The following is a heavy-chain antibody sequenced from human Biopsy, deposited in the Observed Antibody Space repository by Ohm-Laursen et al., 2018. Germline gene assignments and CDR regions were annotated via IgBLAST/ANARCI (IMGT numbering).Heavy chain of an antibody. CDR3: ARWEVGYSANDLRFDY. V-gene: IGHV4-34*01. CDR1: GGSFSGSY. CDR2: MSRSGST. Sequence: PGTLSLTCAVYGGSFSGSYWTWIRQPPGKGLEWLGEMSRSGSTNHNPSLKSRVTISMDTSRNQFSLKLTSVAAADTAVYYCARWEVGYSANDLRFDYWGQGTLVTVSS. D-gene: IGHD5-12*01. J-gene: IGHJ4*02.